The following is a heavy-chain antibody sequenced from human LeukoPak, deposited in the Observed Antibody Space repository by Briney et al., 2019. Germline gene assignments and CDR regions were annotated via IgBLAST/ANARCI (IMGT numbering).Heavy chain of an antibody. CDR3: ARDSATYQHLEYFHH. CDR2: INPDNGNT. J-gene: IGHJ1*01. CDR1: GYSFTNHD. D-gene: IGHD1-26*01. V-gene: IGHV1-3*03. Sequence: ASVKVSCKASGYSFTNHDMHWVRQAPGQRLEWMGYINPDNGNTKYSQEFQGRVAITRDTSASTVYMELYSLTSEDMAVYYCARDSATYQHLEYFHHWGQGTLVTVSS.